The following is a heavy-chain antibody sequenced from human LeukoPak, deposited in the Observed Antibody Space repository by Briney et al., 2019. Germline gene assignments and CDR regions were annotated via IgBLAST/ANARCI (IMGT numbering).Heavy chain of an antibody. D-gene: IGHD2-15*01. CDR2: LIENGATT. V-gene: IGHV3-23*01. CDR1: GFTFSSHA. CDR3: AKQLGYCSDGSCYFPY. Sequence: PGGSLRLSCAASGFTFSSHAMSWVRRAPGKGLEWVSGLIENGATTYYADSVQGRFTISRDNSKSTLCLQMNSLRAEDTAVYYCAKQLGYCSDGSCYFPYWGQGTLVTVSS. J-gene: IGHJ4*02.